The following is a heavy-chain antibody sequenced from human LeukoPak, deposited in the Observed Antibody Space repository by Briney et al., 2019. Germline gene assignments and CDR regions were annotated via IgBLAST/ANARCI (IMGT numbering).Heavy chain of an antibody. J-gene: IGHJ4*02. D-gene: IGHD6-19*01. CDR2: ISSGASTM. CDR1: VLMLRSFE. CDR3: TLLAVASDFDY. V-gene: IGHV3-48*03. Sequence: GGSLRLSCAAPVLMLRSFEMHWVRQAPGKGLEWVAYISSGASTMYYADSVKGRFTISRDDAKNSLFLQMNSLRAEDTAVYYYTLLAVASDFDYWGQGTLVTVSS.